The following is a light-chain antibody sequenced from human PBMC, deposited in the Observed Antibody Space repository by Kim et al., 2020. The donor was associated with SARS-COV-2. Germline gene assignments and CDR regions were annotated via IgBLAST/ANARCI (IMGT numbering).Light chain of an antibody. CDR2: AKN. CDR1: SLRRYY. J-gene: IGLJ3*02. V-gene: IGLV3-19*01. Sequence: SELTQDPAVSVALGQTVRITCQGDSLRRYYASWYQQKPGQAPVLVMFAKNNRPSGIPDRISGSSSGNTASLTISGAQAEDEADYYCKSRDSSGDRLVFG. CDR3: KSRDSSGDRLV.